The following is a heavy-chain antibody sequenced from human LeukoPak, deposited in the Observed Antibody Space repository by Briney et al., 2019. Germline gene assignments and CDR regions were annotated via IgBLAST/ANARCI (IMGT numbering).Heavy chain of an antibody. V-gene: IGHV4-59*08. Sequence: SETLSLTCMVSGVSMRGYYLTWIRQSPGKGLEWIGYIYYSGGTNYNPSLESRVSMSVDTSKTHFSLSLNSVTPADTAVYFCARRNNPSEPHYFDFWGQGILVTVSS. CDR3: ARRNNPSEPHYFDF. CDR2: IYYSGGT. CDR1: GVSMRGYY. J-gene: IGHJ4*02. D-gene: IGHD1/OR15-1a*01.